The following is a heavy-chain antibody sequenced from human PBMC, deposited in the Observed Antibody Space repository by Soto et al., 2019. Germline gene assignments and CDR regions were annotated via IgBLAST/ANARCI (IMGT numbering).Heavy chain of an antibody. CDR3: ARESLGSRAYAY. CDR2: IWYDGSNK. J-gene: IGHJ4*02. CDR1: GFTFSSYG. D-gene: IGHD2-8*01. V-gene: IGHV3-33*01. Sequence: QVQLVESGGGVVQPGRSLRLSCAASGFTFSSYGMHWVRQAPGKGLEWVAVIWYDGSNKYYADAVKGRFTISRDNSKNTLYLQRNSLRAEDTAVYYCARESLGSRAYAYWGQGTLVTVSS.